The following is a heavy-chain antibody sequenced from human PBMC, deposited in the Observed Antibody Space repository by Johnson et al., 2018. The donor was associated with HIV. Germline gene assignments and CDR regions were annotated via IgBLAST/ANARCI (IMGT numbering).Heavy chain of an antibody. CDR3: ARVRRSGWFDNDAFDF. V-gene: IGHV3-30*04. Sequence: QEQLVESGGGVVQPGRSLRLSCAASGFTFSSYAMHWVRQAPGKGLEWVAVISYDGDNKYYTDSVKGRFTISRDNSKNTVFLLLNSLRTEDTAVYYCARVRRSGWFDNDAFDFWGQGTMVTVSS. J-gene: IGHJ3*01. D-gene: IGHD6-19*01. CDR1: GFTFSSYA. CDR2: ISYDGDNK.